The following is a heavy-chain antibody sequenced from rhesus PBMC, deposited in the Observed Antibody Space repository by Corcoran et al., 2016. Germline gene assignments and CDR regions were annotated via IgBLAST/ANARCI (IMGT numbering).Heavy chain of an antibody. CDR2: ISGSGARP. V-gene: IGHV4-173*01. CDR1: GGPISSYY. CDR3: ARDVPYWGDYIRYTSLDV. Sequence: QVQLQESGPGLVKLLETLALTGAVTGGPISSYYWSGIRQPPGKGREWIGRISGSGARPHYHPSLNRRVPLSTTTSKDHFSLRLCSVSAADTAVYYCARDVPYWGDYIRYTSLDVWGRGVLVTVSS. D-gene: IGHD3-34*01. J-gene: IGHJ5-2*02.